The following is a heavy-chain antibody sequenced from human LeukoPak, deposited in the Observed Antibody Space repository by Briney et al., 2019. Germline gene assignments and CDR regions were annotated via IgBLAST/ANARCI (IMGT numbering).Heavy chain of an antibody. J-gene: IGHJ4*02. CDR2: IKQDGSEK. D-gene: IGHD6-13*01. Sequence: GGSLRLSCAASGFTFSSYWMSWVRQAPGKGLEWVANIKQDGSEKYYVDSVKGRFTISRDNAKNSLYLQMNSLRAEDTAVYYCARVVRYSSSWKTFYYWGQGTLVTVSS. CDR3: ARVVRYSSSWKTFYY. CDR1: GFTFSSYW. V-gene: IGHV3-7*01.